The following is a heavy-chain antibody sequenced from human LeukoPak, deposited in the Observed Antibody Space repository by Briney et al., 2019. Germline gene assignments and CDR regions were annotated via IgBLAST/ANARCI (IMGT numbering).Heavy chain of an antibody. Sequence: GGSLRLSCAASGFTFSSYAMSWVRQAPGKGLEWVSAISGSGGSTYYADSVKGRFTISRDNSKNTLYLQMNSLRAEDTAVYYCAKDRDNVVVPAALFDYWGQGTLVTVSS. CDR2: ISGSGGST. V-gene: IGHV3-23*01. CDR1: GFTFSSYA. J-gene: IGHJ4*02. D-gene: IGHD2-2*01. CDR3: AKDRDNVVVPAALFDY.